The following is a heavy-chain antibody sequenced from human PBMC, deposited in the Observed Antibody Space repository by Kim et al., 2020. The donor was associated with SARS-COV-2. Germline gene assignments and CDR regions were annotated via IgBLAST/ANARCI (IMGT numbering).Heavy chain of an antibody. V-gene: IGHV1-69*02. CDR1: GGTFSSYT. CDR2: IIPILGIA. Sequence: SVKVSCKASGGTFSSYTISWVRQAPGQGLEWMGRIIPILGIANYAQKFQGRVTITADKSTSTAYMELSSLRSEDTAVYYCARAFKDGYNRYWGQGTLVTVSS. J-gene: IGHJ4*02. D-gene: IGHD5-12*01. CDR3: ARAFKDGYNRY.